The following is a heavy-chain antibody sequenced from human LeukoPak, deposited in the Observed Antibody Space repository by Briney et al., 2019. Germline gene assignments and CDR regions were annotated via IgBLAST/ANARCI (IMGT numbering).Heavy chain of an antibody. V-gene: IGHV3-21*03. CDR1: GFTFSSYS. CDR2: ISSSSSYI. Sequence: GSLRLSCAASGFTFSSYSMNWVRQAPGKGLEWVSSISSSSSYIYYADSVKGRFTISRDNAKNSLYLQMNSLRAEDTAVYYCTTDQSAYYDFWSGYYGPFDFWGQGTLVTVSS. J-gene: IGHJ4*02. CDR3: TTDQSAYYDFWSGYYGPFDF. D-gene: IGHD3-3*01.